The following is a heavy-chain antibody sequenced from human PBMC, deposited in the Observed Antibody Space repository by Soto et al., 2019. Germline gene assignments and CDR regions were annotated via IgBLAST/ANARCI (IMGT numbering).Heavy chain of an antibody. D-gene: IGHD3-22*01. J-gene: IGHJ5*02. CDR2: IYFSGST. Sequence: SETLSLTCTVSGGSISSSGYYWAWIRQPPGKGLEWIGSIYFSGSTYYNPSLKSRVTISVDTSKNQFSLKQFSVTAADTAVYFCARQYYYDTSGHYSMNWFDPWGQGTQVT. V-gene: IGHV4-39*01. CDR3: ARQYYYDTSGHYSMNWFDP. CDR1: GGSISSSGYY.